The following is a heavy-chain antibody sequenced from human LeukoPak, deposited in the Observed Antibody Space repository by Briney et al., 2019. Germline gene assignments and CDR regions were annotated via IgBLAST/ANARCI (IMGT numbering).Heavy chain of an antibody. CDR2: IRGSGSST. CDR1: GFTFSSYA. Sequence: GGSLRLSCAASGFTFSSYAMSWVRQAPGKGLDWVSAIRGSGSSTHYADSVKGRFTISRDNSKNTVYLQMNSLRAEDTAVYYCAKQGESYGDSDIDYWGQGTLVTVSS. CDR3: AKQGESYGDSDIDY. J-gene: IGHJ4*02. V-gene: IGHV3-23*01. D-gene: IGHD4-17*01.